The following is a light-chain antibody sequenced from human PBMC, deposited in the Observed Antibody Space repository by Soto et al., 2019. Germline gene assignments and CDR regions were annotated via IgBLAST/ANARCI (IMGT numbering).Light chain of an antibody. CDR2: EVS. J-gene: IGLJ3*02. CDR3: CSYAGSSSWV. V-gene: IGLV2-18*02. CDR1: STDFVGYNR. Sequence: QSALTQPPSVSGSPGQSVTISCTGTSTDFVGYNRVSWYQQPPGTAPKLMIYEVSKRPSGVPDRFSGSKSGNTASLTISGLQAADEADYYCCSYAGSSSWVFGGGTKVTVL.